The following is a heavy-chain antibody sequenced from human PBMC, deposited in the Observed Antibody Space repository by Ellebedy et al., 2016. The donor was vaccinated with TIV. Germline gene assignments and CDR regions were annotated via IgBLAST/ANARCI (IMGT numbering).Heavy chain of an antibody. D-gene: IGHD3-10*01. Sequence: ASVKVSXXASGYTFTAYSVHWVRQAPGQGLEWMGMINPRNGGTTYAQNFQGRVSMTRDTSTSTLYLELSSLTSEDTAVYYCARLKGMDALWGQGTLVTVSS. CDR3: ARLKGMDAL. CDR2: INPRNGGT. J-gene: IGHJ4*02. CDR1: GYTFTAYS. V-gene: IGHV1-46*01.